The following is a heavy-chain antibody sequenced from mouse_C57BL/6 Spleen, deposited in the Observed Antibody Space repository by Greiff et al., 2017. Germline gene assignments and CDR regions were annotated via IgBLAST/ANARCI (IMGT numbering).Heavy chain of an antibody. Sequence: EVQVVESGGGLVQPGGSLKLSCAASGFTFSDYYMYWVRQTPEKRLEWVAYISNGGGSTYYPDTVKGRFTISRDNAKNTLYLQMSRLKSEDTAMYYCARQSYGNLWYFDVWGTGTTVTVSS. D-gene: IGHD2-1*01. J-gene: IGHJ1*03. V-gene: IGHV5-12*01. CDR2: ISNGGGST. CDR3: ARQSYGNLWYFDV. CDR1: GFTFSDYY.